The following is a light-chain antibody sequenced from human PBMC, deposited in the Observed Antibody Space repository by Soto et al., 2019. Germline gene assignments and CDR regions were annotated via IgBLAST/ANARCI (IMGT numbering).Light chain of an antibody. CDR2: AAS. CDR3: QQYYSYPPT. Sequence: AIRMTHSPSSLSESTGDRVTITCRANQGISSYLAWYQQKPGKAPKLLIYAASTLQSGVPSRFSGSGSGTDFTLTISCLQSEDFATYYCQQYYSYPPTFGQGTKVDIK. V-gene: IGKV1-8*01. CDR1: QGISSY. J-gene: IGKJ1*01.